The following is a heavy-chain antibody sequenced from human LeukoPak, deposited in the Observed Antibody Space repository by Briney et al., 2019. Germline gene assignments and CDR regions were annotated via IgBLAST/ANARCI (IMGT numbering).Heavy chain of an antibody. CDR2: ISGSGGNT. D-gene: IGHD5-12*01. J-gene: IGHJ4*02. V-gene: IGHV3-23*01. CDR1: GFTFSSYA. Sequence: GGSLRLSCAASGFTFSSYAMNWVRQAPGKGLEWVSVISGSGGNTYYADSVKGRFTISRDNSKNTLYLQMNSLRAEDTAVYYCATNSGYDYHFDYWGQGTLVTVSS. CDR3: ATNSGYDYHFDY.